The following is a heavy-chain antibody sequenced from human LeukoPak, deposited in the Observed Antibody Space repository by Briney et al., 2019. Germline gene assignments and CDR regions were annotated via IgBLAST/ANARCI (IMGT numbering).Heavy chain of an antibody. CDR3: AREIPVTTYYYDSSGYPDAFDI. J-gene: IGHJ3*02. CDR2: INPNSGGT. CDR1: GYTFTGYY. Sequence: VASVKVSCKASGYTFTGYYMHWVRQAPGQGLEWMGWINPNSGGTNYAQKFQGRVTMTRDTSISTAYMELSRLRSDDTAVYYCAREIPVTTYYYDSSGYPDAFDIWGQGTMVTVSS. V-gene: IGHV1-2*02. D-gene: IGHD3-22*01.